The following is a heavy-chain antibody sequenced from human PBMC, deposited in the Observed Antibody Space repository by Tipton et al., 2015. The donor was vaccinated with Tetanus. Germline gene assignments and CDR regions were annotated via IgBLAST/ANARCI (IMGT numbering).Heavy chain of an antibody. D-gene: IGHD1-26*01. CDR2: ISRDGTTI. V-gene: IGHV3-48*04. Sequence: GSLRLSCAASGFTFSTYGMNWARQAPGKGLEWVSYISRDGTTIIYADSVKGRFTISRDNAKSSLYLQISSLTADDTAVYYCARDIRLVGATLYFDYWGQGALVTVSS. J-gene: IGHJ4*02. CDR1: GFTFSTYG. CDR3: ARDIRLVGATLYFDY.